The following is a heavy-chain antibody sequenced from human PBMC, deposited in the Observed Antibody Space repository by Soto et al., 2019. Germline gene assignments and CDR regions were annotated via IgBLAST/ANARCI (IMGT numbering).Heavy chain of an antibody. Sequence: QVQLQESGPGLVKASETLSLTCTVSGGSISSYYWSWIRQPPGKGLEWIGYIYYSGSTNYNPSLKSRVTISVDTSKNQFSLKLSSVTAADTAVYYCARGSGWHWADYWGQGTLVTVSS. CDR3: ARGSGWHWADY. CDR2: IYYSGST. V-gene: IGHV4-59*08. CDR1: GGSISSYY. J-gene: IGHJ4*02. D-gene: IGHD6-19*01.